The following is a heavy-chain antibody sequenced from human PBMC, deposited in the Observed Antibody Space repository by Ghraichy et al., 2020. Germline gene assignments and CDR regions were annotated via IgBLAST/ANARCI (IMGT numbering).Heavy chain of an antibody. CDR2: ISSSSSYI. D-gene: IGHD6-13*01. CDR3: ARWAYDLPYSSSWYLDY. V-gene: IGHV3-21*01. J-gene: IGHJ4*02. CDR1: GFTFSSYS. Sequence: GGSLRLSCAASGFTFSSYSMNWVRQAPGKGLEWVSSISSSSSYIYYADSVKGRFTISRDNAKNSLYLQMNSLRAEDTAVYYCARWAYDLPYSSSWYLDYWGQGTLVTVSS.